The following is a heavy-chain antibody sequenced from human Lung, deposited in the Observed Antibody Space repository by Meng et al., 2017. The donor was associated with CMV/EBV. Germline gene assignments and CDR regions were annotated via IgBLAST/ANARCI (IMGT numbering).Heavy chain of an antibody. CDR3: AKALNSGRPNS. V-gene: IGHV3-23*01. CDR2: ISENGGSP. CDR1: GFIFSDYI. Sequence: SFAASGFIFSDYIMSWVRQAPGRGLEWVSAISENGGSPYYADSVKGRFTISRDNSKNTVSLQMDSLRVEDTATYYCAKALNSGRPNSWGQGTLVTVSS. D-gene: IGHD6-6*01. J-gene: IGHJ4*02.